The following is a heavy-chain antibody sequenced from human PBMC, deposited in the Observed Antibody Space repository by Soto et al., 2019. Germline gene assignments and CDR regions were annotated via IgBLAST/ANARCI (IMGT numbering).Heavy chain of an antibody. V-gene: IGHV3-9*02. CDR1: GFIADDYA. CDR3: VKDMKWGGMTTIHYFDS. CDR2: ISSNSATI. Sequence: EVQLVESGGGLVQPGRSLRLSCVASGFIADDYAMHWVRQAPGKGLEWVSGISSNSATINYADSVKGRFTISRDNAKNSMFLQMNSLRPEDTAFYYCVKDMKWGGMTTIHYFDSWGQGTLVTVSS. J-gene: IGHJ4*02. D-gene: IGHD4-17*01.